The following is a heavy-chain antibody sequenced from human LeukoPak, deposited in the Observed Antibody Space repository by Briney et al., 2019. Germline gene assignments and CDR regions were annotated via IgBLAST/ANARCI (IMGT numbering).Heavy chain of an antibody. D-gene: IGHD1-26*01. Sequence: GGSLRLSCAASGFTFSSYGMSWVRQAPGKGLEWVSAISGSGGSTYYADSVKGRFTISRDNSKNTLYLQMNSLRAEDTAVYYCAKGTEVSGSYYQWGPGPFDYWGQGTLVTVSS. CDR3: AKGTEVSGSYYQWGPGPFDY. CDR2: ISGSGGST. V-gene: IGHV3-23*01. J-gene: IGHJ4*02. CDR1: GFTFSSYG.